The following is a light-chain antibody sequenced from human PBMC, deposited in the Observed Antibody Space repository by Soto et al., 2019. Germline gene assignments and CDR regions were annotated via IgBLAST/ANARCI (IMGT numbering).Light chain of an antibody. Sequence: IVLMQSTEIQSASPVEGATLSCMVSQRITSIFTWYLQIPGRVLMLLLYVASTRAAGIPVRFRGSGSVTEFSLTISRLEPEDFSVYYCHQYWTAPLTFGPGTKVDIK. V-gene: IGKV3D-15*02. CDR1: QRITSIF. CDR2: VAS. CDR3: HQYWTAPLT. J-gene: IGKJ3*01.